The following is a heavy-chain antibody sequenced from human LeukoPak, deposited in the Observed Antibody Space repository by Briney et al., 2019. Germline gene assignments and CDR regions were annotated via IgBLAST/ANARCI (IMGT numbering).Heavy chain of an antibody. CDR2: IRYDGSNK. V-gene: IGHV3-30*02. CDR1: GFTFSSYG. D-gene: IGHD6-13*01. CDR3: AKDRGYGTAAGTPIDY. J-gene: IGHJ4*02. Sequence: PGGSLRLSCAASGFTFSSYGMHWVRQAPGKGLEWVAFIRYDGSNKYYADSVKGRFTISRDNSKNTLYLQMNSLRAEDTAVYYCAKDRGYGTAAGTPIDYWGQGTLVTVSS.